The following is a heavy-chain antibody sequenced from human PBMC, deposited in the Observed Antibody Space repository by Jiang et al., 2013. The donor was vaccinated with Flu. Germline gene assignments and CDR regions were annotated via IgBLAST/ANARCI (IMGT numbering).Heavy chain of an antibody. J-gene: IGHJ4*02. Sequence: SVKVSCKASGYTFITYDINWVRQAPGQGLEWMGWISAYNGNTNYAQKLQGRVTMTTDTSTSTAYMELRSLRSDDTAVYYCARIRQAPLGDYFDYWGQGTLVTVSS. CDR1: GYTFITYD. D-gene: IGHD3-16*01. CDR3: ARIRQAPLGDYFDY. V-gene: IGHV1-18*01. CDR2: ISAYNGNT.